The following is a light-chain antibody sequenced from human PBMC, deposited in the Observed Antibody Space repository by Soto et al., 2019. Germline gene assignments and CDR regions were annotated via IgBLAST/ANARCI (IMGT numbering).Light chain of an antibody. J-gene: IGKJ4*01. CDR1: QDVSSN. Sequence: EMVVTQSPATLSVSPGERATLSCRASQDVSSNLAWYQQKPGQAPSLLIYVASTRATGTPARFSGSGSGTEFTLTISSLQSEDYAVYFCQQYIRWPLTFGGGTKVEI. V-gene: IGKV3-15*01. CDR3: QQYIRWPLT. CDR2: VAS.